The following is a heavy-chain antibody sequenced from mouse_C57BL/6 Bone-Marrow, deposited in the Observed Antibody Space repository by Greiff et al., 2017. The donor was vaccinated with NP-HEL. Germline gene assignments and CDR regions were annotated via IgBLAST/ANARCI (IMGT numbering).Heavy chain of an antibody. CDR3: ARHKTGGPYAMDY. D-gene: IGHD1-1*02. V-gene: IGHV5-12*01. Sequence: EVQGVESGGGLVQPGGSLKLSCAASGFTFSDYYMYWVRQTPEKRLEWVAYISNGGGSTYYPDTVKGRFTISRDNAKNTLYLQMSRLKSEDTAMYYCARHKTGGPYAMDYWGQGTSVTVSS. CDR2: ISNGGGST. J-gene: IGHJ4*01. CDR1: GFTFSDYY.